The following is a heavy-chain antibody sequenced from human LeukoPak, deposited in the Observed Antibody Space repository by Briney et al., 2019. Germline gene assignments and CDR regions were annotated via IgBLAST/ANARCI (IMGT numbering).Heavy chain of an antibody. CDR2: IYHSGST. CDR1: GGSISSSNW. V-gene: IGHV4-4*02. J-gene: IGHJ4*02. D-gene: IGHD6-13*01. Sequence: PSGTLSLTCAVSGGSISSSNWWRWVRQPPGKGLEWIGEIYHSGSTNYNPSLKSRVTISVDKSKNQFSLRLTSVAAADTAVYYCAMVGHIAAAGTYDYWGQGTLVTVSS. CDR3: AMVGHIAAAGTYDY.